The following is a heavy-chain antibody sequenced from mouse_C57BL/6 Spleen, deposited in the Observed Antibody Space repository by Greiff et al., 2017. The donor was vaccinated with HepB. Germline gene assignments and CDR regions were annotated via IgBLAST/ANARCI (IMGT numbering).Heavy chain of an antibody. CDR2: IYPGSGNT. CDR3: ASRNGYYWFAY. V-gene: IGHV1-66*01. CDR1: GYSFTSYY. Sequence: QVHVKQSGPELVKPGASVKISCKASGYSFTSYYIHWVKQRPGQGLEWIGWIYPGSGNTKYNEKFKGKATLTADTSSSTAYMQLSSLTSEDSAVYYCASRNGYYWFAYWGQGTLVTVSA. J-gene: IGHJ3*01. D-gene: IGHD2-3*01.